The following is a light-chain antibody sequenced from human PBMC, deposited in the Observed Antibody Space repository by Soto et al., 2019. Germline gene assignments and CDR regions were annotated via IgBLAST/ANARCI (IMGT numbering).Light chain of an antibody. CDR3: QQYNSYSRT. Sequence: DIQMTQSPSTLSASVGDRVTITCRASQSISSWLAWYQQKPGKAPKLLIYKASSLESGVPSRFSGSGSGTEFTLTISSRQPDDVATYYCQQYNSYSRTFGQGTKVEIK. J-gene: IGKJ1*01. CDR1: QSISSW. CDR2: KAS. V-gene: IGKV1-5*03.